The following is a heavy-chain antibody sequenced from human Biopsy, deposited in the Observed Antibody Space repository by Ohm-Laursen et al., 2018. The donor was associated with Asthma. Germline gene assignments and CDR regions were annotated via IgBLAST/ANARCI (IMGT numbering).Heavy chain of an antibody. D-gene: IGHD2-15*01. Sequence: SLRLSCAAFGFTFSGYSMNWVRQAPGKGLEWVSYINYKSSSIYYADSVKGRFTISRDNSKNTLDLQMNSLRAEDTAVYYCGRDYPLVDWGQGTLVTVSS. CDR1: GFTFSGYS. J-gene: IGHJ4*02. V-gene: IGHV3-48*01. CDR2: INYKSSSI. CDR3: GRDYPLVD.